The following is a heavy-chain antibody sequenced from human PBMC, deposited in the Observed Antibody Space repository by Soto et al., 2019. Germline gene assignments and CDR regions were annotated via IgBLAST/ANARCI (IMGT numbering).Heavy chain of an antibody. CDR3: ARKDSGYADYMDV. D-gene: IGHD5-12*01. V-gene: IGHV4-39*01. Sequence: PSETLSLTCTVSGGSISSGVYYWGWIRQPPGKGLEWVGSMHYSGSTYYNPSLKSRVTMSIDTSKNQFSLSLHSVTAADTAVYYCARKDSGYADYMDVWGKGTTVTVSS. J-gene: IGHJ6*03. CDR2: MHYSGST. CDR1: GGSISSGVYY.